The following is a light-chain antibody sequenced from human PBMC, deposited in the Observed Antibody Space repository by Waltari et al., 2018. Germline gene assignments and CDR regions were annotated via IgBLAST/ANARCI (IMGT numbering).Light chain of an antibody. V-gene: IGKV1-12*01. CDR2: HVS. CDR3: QQGDSLPPT. Sequence: DTQMTQPPSSVSASVGDRVTFPCRASQDVTNHLAWFQQKPARAPKVLIFHVSTLQSGVPSRFSGSGSGTEFSLTISSLQPEDFATYYCQQGDSLPPTFGQGTKVEIK. J-gene: IGKJ1*01. CDR1: QDVTNH.